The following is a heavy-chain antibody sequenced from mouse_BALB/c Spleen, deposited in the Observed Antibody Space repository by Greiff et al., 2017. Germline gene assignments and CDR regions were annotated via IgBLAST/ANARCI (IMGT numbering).Heavy chain of an antibody. CDR3: TRVDYYGSSWGY. CDR2: ISSGGSYT. Sequence: EVQLVESGGGLVKPGGSLKLSCAASGFTFSSYTMSWVRQTPEKRLEWVATISSGGSYTYYPDSVKGRFTISRDNAKNTLYLQMSSLKSEDTDMYYCTRVDYYGSSWGYWGQGTTLTVSS. V-gene: IGHV5-6-4*01. CDR1: GFTFSSYT. D-gene: IGHD1-1*01. J-gene: IGHJ2*01.